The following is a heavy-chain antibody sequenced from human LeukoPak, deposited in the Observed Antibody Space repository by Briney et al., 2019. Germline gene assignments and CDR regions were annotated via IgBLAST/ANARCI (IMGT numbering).Heavy chain of an antibody. CDR1: GGSISSYY. CDR2: IHTSGST. Sequence: SETLSLTCTVSGGSISSYYWSWIRQPAGKGLEWIGRIHTSGSTNYNPSLKSRVTMSVDTSKNQFSLKLSSVTAADTAVYYCARVRWDIVVAGHYYYYMDVWGKGTTVTVSS. V-gene: IGHV4-4*07. J-gene: IGHJ6*03. D-gene: IGHD6-19*01. CDR3: ARVRWDIVVAGHYYYYMDV.